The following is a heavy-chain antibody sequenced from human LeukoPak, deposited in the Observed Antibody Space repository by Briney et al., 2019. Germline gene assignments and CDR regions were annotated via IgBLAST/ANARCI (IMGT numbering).Heavy chain of an antibody. Sequence: GGSLRLSCAASGFTFSSYEMNWVRQAPGKGLEWVSYISSSGSTIYYADSVKGRFTISRDNAKNSLYLQMNSLRAEDTAVYYCARGRYCSGGSCHGDYWGQGTLVTVSS. D-gene: IGHD2-15*01. V-gene: IGHV3-48*03. CDR1: GFTFSSYE. CDR2: ISSSGSTI. J-gene: IGHJ4*02. CDR3: ARGRYCSGGSCHGDY.